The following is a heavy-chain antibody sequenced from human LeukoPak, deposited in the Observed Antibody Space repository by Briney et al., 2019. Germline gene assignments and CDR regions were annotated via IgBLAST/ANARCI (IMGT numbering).Heavy chain of an antibody. Sequence: SETLSLTCTVSGGSFSSGSYYWSWIRQPPGKGLEWIGYIYYSGSTYYNPSLKSRVTISVDTSKNQFSLKLSSVTAADTAVYYCARDGLYCGGDCYRNAFDIWGQGTMVTVSS. J-gene: IGHJ3*02. V-gene: IGHV4-61*01. D-gene: IGHD2-21*02. CDR2: IYYSGST. CDR3: ARDGLYCGGDCYRNAFDI. CDR1: GGSFSSGSYY.